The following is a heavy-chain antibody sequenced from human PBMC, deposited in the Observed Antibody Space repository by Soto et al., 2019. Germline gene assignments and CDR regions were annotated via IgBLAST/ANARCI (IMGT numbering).Heavy chain of an antibody. D-gene: IGHD3-9*01. Sequence: SETLSLTCTVSCGSVSSGSFYWSWIRQPPGKGLEWIGYIYYSGSTNYNPSLKSRVTISVDTSKNQFSLKLSSVTAADTAVYYCARVQTNYDILTGYYDRYYFDYWGQGTLVTVSS. CDR3: ARVQTNYDILTGYYDRYYFDY. V-gene: IGHV4-61*01. CDR1: CGSVSSGSFY. CDR2: IYYSGST. J-gene: IGHJ4*02.